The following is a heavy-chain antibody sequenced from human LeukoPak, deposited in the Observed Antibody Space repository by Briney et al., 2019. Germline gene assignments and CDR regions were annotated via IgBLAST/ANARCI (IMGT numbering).Heavy chain of an antibody. V-gene: IGHV3-23*01. CDR3: ARSSSGWHDY. CDR1: GFTFSSYW. J-gene: IGHJ4*02. Sequence: GGSLRLSCAASGFTFSSYWMSWVRQAPGKGLEWVSVVSGSGDSTYYADSVKGRFTISRDNSKNTLFLQMNSLRADDTAVYYCARSSSGWHDYWGQGTLVNVSS. CDR2: VSGSGDST. D-gene: IGHD6-19*01.